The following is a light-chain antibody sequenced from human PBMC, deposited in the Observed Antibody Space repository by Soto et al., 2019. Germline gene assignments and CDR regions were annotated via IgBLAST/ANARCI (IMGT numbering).Light chain of an antibody. V-gene: IGKV3-15*01. CDR2: GAS. CDR1: QSVGSN. J-gene: IGKJ1*01. Sequence: EIVMTQSPATLSVSPGERATLSCMASQSVGSNLAWYQQKPGQAPRLLIYGASTSATGIPARFSGSGSGTEFTLTISSLQSEDFAIYFCQQYNNWPPDRTFGQGTKVEIK. CDR3: QQYNNWPPDRT.